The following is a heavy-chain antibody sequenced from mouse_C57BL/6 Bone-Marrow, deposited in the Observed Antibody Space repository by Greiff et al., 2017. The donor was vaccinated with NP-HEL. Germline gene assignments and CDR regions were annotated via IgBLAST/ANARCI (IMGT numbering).Heavy chain of an antibody. CDR1: GYSITSGYY. J-gene: IGHJ2*01. CDR3: ARTITTVVAPPYYFDY. Sequence: EVQLVESGPGLVKPSQSLSLTCSVTGYSITSGYYWNWIRQFPGNKLELMGYIRYDGSNNYNPSLKNRSSIPRDTSKNQFFLKLNSVTTEDTATYYCARTITTVVAPPYYFDYWGQGTTLTVSS. V-gene: IGHV3-6*01. D-gene: IGHD1-1*01. CDR2: IRYDGSN.